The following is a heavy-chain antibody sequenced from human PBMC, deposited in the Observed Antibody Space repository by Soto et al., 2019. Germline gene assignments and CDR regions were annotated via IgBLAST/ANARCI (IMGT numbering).Heavy chain of an antibody. CDR3: ARGFPPYGDFVSEYYYYYGMDV. Sequence: GASVKVSCTASGYTFTSYDINWVRQATGQGLEWMGWMNPNSGNTGYAQKFQGRVTMTRNTSISTAYMELSSLRSEDTAVYYCARGFPPYGDFVSEYYYYYGMDVWGQGTTVTVSS. D-gene: IGHD4-17*01. CDR2: MNPNSGNT. CDR1: GYTFTSYD. V-gene: IGHV1-8*01. J-gene: IGHJ6*02.